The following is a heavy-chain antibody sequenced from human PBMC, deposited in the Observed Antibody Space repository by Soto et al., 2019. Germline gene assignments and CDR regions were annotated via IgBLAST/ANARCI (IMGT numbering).Heavy chain of an antibody. V-gene: IGHV4-59*08. Sequence: QVQLQESGPGLVKPSETLSLTCTVSGGSISSYYWSWIRQPPGKGLEWIGYIYYSGSTNYNPSLKSRVTISVDTSKNQFSLKLSSVTAADTAVYYCARRQSSSWYFDYWGQGTLVTVSS. CDR3: ARRQSSSWYFDY. CDR1: GGSISSYY. D-gene: IGHD6-13*01. CDR2: IYYSGST. J-gene: IGHJ4*02.